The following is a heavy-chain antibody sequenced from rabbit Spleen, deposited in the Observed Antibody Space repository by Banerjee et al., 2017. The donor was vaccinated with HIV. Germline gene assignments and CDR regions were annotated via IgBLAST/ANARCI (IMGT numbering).Heavy chain of an antibody. CDR3: ARGGSYDDYGEPDHNTFDP. Sequence: QSVEESGGRLVTPGTPLTLTCTVSGFSRSEYYLTWVRQAPGKGLKWIGSIYGDGGIYYATWAKGRFTISKTSTTVDLKIISPTNGDTATYFCARGGSYDDYGEPDHNTFDPWGPGTLVTVS. CDR1: GFSRSEYY. D-gene: IGHD2-1*01. J-gene: IGHJ2*01. V-gene: IGHV1S69*01. CDR2: IYGDGGI.